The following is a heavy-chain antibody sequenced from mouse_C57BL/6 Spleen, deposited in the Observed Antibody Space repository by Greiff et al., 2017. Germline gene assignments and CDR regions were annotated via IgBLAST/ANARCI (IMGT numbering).Heavy chain of an antibody. CDR3: AREGYGSSPWFAY. J-gene: IGHJ3*01. V-gene: IGHV1-69*01. CDR1: GYTFTSYW. D-gene: IGHD1-1*01. CDR2: IDPSDSYT. Sequence: QVQLQQPGAELVMPGASVKLSCKASGYTFTSYWMHWVKQRPGQGLEWIGEIDPSDSYTNYNGKFKGKATLTADKSSSTAYMQLSSLTSEDSAVYFCAREGYGSSPWFAYWGQGTLVTVSA.